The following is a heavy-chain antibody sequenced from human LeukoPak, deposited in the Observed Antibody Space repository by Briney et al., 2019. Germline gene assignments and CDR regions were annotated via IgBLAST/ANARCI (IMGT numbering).Heavy chain of an antibody. Sequence: GGSLRLSCAASGFTFSSYGMHWVRQAPGKGLEWVAVISYDGSNKYYADSVKGRFTISRDNSKNTLYLQMNSLRAEDTAVYYCAKDPSAYCGGDCYSPPADWGQGTLVTVSS. CDR2: ISYDGSNK. J-gene: IGHJ4*02. D-gene: IGHD2-21*02. CDR3: AKDPSAYCGGDCYSPPAD. V-gene: IGHV3-30*18. CDR1: GFTFSSYG.